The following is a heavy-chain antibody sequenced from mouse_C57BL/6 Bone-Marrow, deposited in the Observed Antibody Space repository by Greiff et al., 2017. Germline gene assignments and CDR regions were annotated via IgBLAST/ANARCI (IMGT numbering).Heavy chain of an antibody. CDR3: ARSAVVASAFAY. V-gene: IGHV1-7*01. J-gene: IGHJ3*01. CDR2: INPSSGYT. Sequence: VQLQQSGAELAKPGASVKLSCKASGYTFTSYWMHWVKQRPGQGLEWIGNINPSSGYTKYNQKFKDKATLTADKSSSTAYMQLSIRTYEDYAVDYCARSAVVASAFAYWGQGTLVTVSA. D-gene: IGHD1-1*01. CDR1: GYTFTSYW.